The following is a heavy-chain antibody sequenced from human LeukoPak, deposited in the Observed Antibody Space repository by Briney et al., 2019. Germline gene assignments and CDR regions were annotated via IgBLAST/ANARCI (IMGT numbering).Heavy chain of an antibody. CDR2: ISSTGGTT. CDR3: AKNGDRGGYCTGGTCYPYFYYYMDV. J-gene: IGHJ6*03. D-gene: IGHD2-15*01. V-gene: IGHV3-23*01. CDR1: GITFSSYG. Sequence: GGSLRLSCAASGITFSSYGMSWVRQAPGKGLEWVSSISSTGGTTYYADSVKGRFTISRDNSKNTLYLQMNSPRAEDTAIYYCAKNGDRGGYCTGGTCYPYFYYYMDVWGKGTTVTI.